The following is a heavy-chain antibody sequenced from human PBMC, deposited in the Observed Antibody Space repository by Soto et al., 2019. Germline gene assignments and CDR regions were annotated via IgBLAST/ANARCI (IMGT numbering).Heavy chain of an antibody. Sequence: PSETLSLTCSVSGGSISSYSLSWIRQPAGKGLEWIGRICTSRSTNYNPSLKSRVTMSVDRSKNQFSLRLRSVTAADTAVYYCALQMGYSSGWSTFDSWGQGTLVTVS. D-gene: IGHD6-19*01. CDR2: ICTSRST. J-gene: IGHJ4*02. CDR1: GGSISSYS. CDR3: ALQMGYSSGWSTFDS. V-gene: IGHV4-4*07.